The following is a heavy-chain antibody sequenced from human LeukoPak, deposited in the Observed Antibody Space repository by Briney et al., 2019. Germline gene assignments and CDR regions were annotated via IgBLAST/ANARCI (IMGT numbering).Heavy chain of an antibody. CDR2: INHSGST. J-gene: IGHJ6*02. CDR1: GGSFGGYY. CDR3: AREQPNYGMDV. Sequence: SETLSLTCAVYGGSFGGYYWSWIRQPPGKGLEWIGEINHSGSTNYNPSLKSRVTISVDTSKNQFSLKLSSVTAADTAVYYCAREQPNYGMDVWGQGTTVTVSS. D-gene: IGHD1/OR15-1a*01. V-gene: IGHV4-34*01.